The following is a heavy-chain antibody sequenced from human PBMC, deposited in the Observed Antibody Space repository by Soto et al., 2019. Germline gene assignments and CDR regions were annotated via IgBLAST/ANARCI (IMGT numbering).Heavy chain of an antibody. J-gene: IGHJ4*02. CDR3: ASHYDMWSGYLSPVDY. CDR1: GYTFSDYY. V-gene: IGHV3-11*01. D-gene: IGHD3-3*01. Sequence: PGGSLRLSCAASGYTFSDYYMSRIRQAPGKGLEWISYIDTSSTKIYYADSVKGRFTISRDNAKNSLYLEMNSLRDEDTAVYYCASHYDMWSGYLSPVDYWGQGTLVTVSS. CDR2: IDTSSTKI.